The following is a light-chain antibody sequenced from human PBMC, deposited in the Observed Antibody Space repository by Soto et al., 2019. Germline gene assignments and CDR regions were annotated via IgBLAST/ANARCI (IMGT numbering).Light chain of an antibody. Sequence: QSVLTQSPPVSGAPGQRVTISCTGSSSNIGAGYDVHGYQQFPGTAPKLLIYANTNRPSGVPDRFSGSKSGTSASLAITGLQPEDEADYYCQSYNSSLKNSVFGGGTKLTVL. CDR3: QSYNSSLKNSV. CDR2: ANT. CDR1: SSNIGAGYD. J-gene: IGLJ3*02. V-gene: IGLV1-40*01.